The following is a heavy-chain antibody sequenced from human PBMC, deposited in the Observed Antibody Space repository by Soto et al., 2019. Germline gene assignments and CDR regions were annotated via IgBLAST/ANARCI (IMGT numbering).Heavy chain of an antibody. CDR2: ISSTSSAI. Sequence: GGSLRLSCAASGFTFSAHSMNWVRQAPGMGLDWVSYISSTSSAIYYADSVKGRFTISRDNANNSLYLQMNSLRDEDTAVYYCARDGRYSGYVIDYWGQGTLVTVSS. CDR1: GFTFSAHS. V-gene: IGHV3-48*02. D-gene: IGHD5-12*01. CDR3: ARDGRYSGYVIDY. J-gene: IGHJ4*02.